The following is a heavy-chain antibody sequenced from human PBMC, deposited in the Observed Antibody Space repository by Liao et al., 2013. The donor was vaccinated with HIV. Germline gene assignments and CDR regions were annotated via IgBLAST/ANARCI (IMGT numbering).Heavy chain of an antibody. V-gene: IGHV4-39*07. CDR2: IYYSGST. CDR1: GGSISSSSYY. CDR3: ARGPRGTVTGPVRFDY. D-gene: IGHD6-19*01. Sequence: QLQLQESGPGLVKPSETLSLTCTVSGGSISSSSYYWGWIRQPPGKGLEWIGSIYYSGSTYSNPSLESRVAMSVDASRNQFSLKLNSVTAADTAVYYCARGPRGTVTGPVRFDYWGQGTLVTVSS. J-gene: IGHJ4*02.